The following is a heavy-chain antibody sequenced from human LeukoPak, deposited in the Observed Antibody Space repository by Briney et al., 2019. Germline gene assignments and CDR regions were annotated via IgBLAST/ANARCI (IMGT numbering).Heavy chain of an antibody. V-gene: IGHV3-23*01. Sequence: PGGSLRLSCAASGFTFSNDDMNWVRQAPGKGLEWVSIISGTGNSAYYADSVQGRFTISRDNSKNTLFVQMNSLRAEDTALYYCARGGRYGDYLLDYWGQGILVTVSS. CDR1: GFTFSNDD. CDR2: ISGTGNSA. J-gene: IGHJ4*02. CDR3: ARGGRYGDYLLDY. D-gene: IGHD4-17*01.